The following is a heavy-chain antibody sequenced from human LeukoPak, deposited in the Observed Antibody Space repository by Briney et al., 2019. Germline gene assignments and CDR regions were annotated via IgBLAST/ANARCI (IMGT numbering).Heavy chain of an antibody. Sequence: GGSMRLSSAASGFTFSSYGMHWVRQAPGKGLEWVSYISSSGSTIYYADSVKGRFTISRDNAKNSLYLQMNRLRAEDTAVYYCANVGRSNFDYWGQGTLVTVSS. D-gene: IGHD6-13*01. CDR3: ANVGRSNFDY. CDR1: GFTFSSYG. CDR2: ISSSGSTI. J-gene: IGHJ4*02. V-gene: IGHV3-48*04.